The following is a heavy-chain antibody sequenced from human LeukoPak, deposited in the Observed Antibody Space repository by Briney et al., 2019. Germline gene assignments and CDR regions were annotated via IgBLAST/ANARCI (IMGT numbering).Heavy chain of an antibody. Sequence: GGSLRLSCAASGFAFSDYSMNWVRQAPGKGLEWLSYISSGSSTIYYADSVKGRFTISRDNAKNSLYLQMNSLRAEDTAVYYCARFYGWRFDYWGQGTLVTVSS. CDR1: GFAFSDYS. CDR2: ISSGSSTI. J-gene: IGHJ4*02. V-gene: IGHV3-48*04. CDR3: ARFYGWRFDY. D-gene: IGHD2-8*02.